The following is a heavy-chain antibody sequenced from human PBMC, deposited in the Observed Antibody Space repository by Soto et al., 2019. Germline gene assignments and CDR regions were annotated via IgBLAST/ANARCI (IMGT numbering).Heavy chain of an antibody. CDR1: GGTFSTYI. CDR2: IIPIPDIT. Sequence: QVQLVQSGAEVRKPGSSVKVSCKAPGGTFSTYIISWVRQAPGQGLEWMGRIIPIPDITNYAQKFQGRVTVTADRSTSTAYMALTSLKSGDTAGYYCARDRITKWGDAFDLWGQGTRVPASS. V-gene: IGHV1-69*08. D-gene: IGHD3-3*01. J-gene: IGHJ3*01. CDR3: ARDRITKWGDAFDL.